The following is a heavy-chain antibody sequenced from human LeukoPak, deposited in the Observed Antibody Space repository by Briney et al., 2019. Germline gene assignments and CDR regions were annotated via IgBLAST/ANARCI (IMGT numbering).Heavy chain of an antibody. CDR1: GGSISSSNW. CDR3: ARALEWLFSPNWFDP. CDR2: IYHSGST. V-gene: IGHV4-4*02. D-gene: IGHD3-3*01. Sequence: SETLSLTCAVSGGSISSSNWWSWVRQPPGKGLEWIGEIYHSGSTNYNPSLKSRVTISVDTSKNQFSLKLSSVTAADTAVYYCARALEWLFSPNWFDPWGQGTLVTVSS. J-gene: IGHJ5*02.